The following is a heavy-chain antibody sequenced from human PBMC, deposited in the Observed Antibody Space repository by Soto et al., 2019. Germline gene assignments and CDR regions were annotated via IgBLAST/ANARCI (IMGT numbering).Heavy chain of an antibody. CDR2: IYSGVIT. J-gene: IGHJ4*02. D-gene: IGHD2-21*02. CDR3: AKFCGGDCYRDFDY. CDR1: GFTVSCNY. Sequence: VGSLRLSCAASGFTVSCNYMSWVRQAPGKGLEWVSVIYSGVITYYADSVKGRFTIPRDNSKNTLYLQMNSLRAEDTAVYYCAKFCGGDCYRDFDYWGQGTLVTVSS. V-gene: IGHV3-53*01.